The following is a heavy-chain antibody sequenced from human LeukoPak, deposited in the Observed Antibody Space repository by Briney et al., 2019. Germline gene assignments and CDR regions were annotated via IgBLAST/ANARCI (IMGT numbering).Heavy chain of an antibody. CDR1: GYTFTGYY. V-gene: IGHV1-2*02. D-gene: IGHD6-13*01. Sequence: GASVKVSCKASGYTFTGYYMHWVRQAPGQGLEWMGWINPDSGGTNYAQKLQGRVTMTTDTSTSTAYMELRSLRSDDTAVYYCARVAADSSSCDNWGQGTLVTVSS. CDR2: INPDSGGT. J-gene: IGHJ4*02. CDR3: ARVAADSSSCDN.